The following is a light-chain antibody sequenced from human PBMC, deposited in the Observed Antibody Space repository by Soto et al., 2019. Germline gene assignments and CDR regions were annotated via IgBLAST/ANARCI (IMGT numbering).Light chain of an antibody. CDR3: QQRSNWPPLIT. J-gene: IGKJ5*01. Sequence: EIVLTQSPATLSLSPGERATLSCRASQSVSSYFAWYQQKPGQAPRLLIYDASNRATGIPARFSGSGSGTSFTLTIISLEPEDFAVYYCQQRSNWPPLITFGQGTRLEIK. CDR2: DAS. CDR1: QSVSSY. V-gene: IGKV3-11*01.